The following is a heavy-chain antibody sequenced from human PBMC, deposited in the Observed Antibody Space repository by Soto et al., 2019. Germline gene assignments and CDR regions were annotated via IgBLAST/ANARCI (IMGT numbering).Heavy chain of an antibody. D-gene: IGHD2-2*01. J-gene: IGHJ6*04. Sequence: QVQLVQSGAEVQKPGSSVKVSCKASGCTFSSYAISWVRQAPGQGLEGMGGIITIFGTANYAQKFQGRVTITADEYTSTAYMEMSSVRSEDTAVYYCASVAGSSRSCYYGSDGMDVWGEGPTVTFSS. CDR2: IITIFGTA. CDR3: ASVAGSSRSCYYGSDGMDV. CDR1: GCTFSSYA. V-gene: IGHV1-69*01.